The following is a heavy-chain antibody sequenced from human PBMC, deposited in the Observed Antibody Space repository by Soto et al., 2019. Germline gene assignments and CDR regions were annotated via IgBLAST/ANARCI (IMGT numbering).Heavy chain of an antibody. Sequence: SEALSLTCTVSGGSISRYYWSWIRQPPGKGLEWIGYIYYSGSTNYNPSLKSRVTISVDTSKNQFSLKLSSVTAADTAVYYCARGFGDYTFDYWGQGTLVTVSS. CDR3: ARGFGDYTFDY. V-gene: IGHV4-59*01. J-gene: IGHJ4*02. CDR1: GGSISRYY. D-gene: IGHD4-17*01. CDR2: IYYSGST.